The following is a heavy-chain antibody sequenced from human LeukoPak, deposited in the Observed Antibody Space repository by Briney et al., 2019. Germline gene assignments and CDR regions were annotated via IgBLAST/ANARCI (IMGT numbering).Heavy chain of an antibody. CDR2: IWYDGSNK. D-gene: IGHD6-19*01. CDR1: GFTFSSYG. CDR3: ARDDRGGWYVSSH. Sequence: GGSLRLSCAASGFTFSSYGMHWVRQAPGKGLEWVAVIWYDGSNKYYADSVKGRFTISRDNSKNTLYLQMNSLRAEDTAVYYCARDDRGGWYVSSHWGQGTLVTVSS. V-gene: IGHV3-33*01. J-gene: IGHJ4*02.